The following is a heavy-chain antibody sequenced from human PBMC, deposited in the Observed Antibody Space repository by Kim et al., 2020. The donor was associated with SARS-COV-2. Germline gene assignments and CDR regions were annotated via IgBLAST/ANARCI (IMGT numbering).Heavy chain of an antibody. CDR2: IYYSGST. J-gene: IGHJ3*02. CDR3: ARWGVGMVVAAKAFDI. V-gene: IGHV4-59*01. D-gene: IGHD2-15*01. Sequence: SETLSLTCTVSGGSISSYYWSWIRQPPGKGLEWIGYIYYSGSTNYNPSLKSRVTISVDTSKNQFSLKLSSVTAADTAVYYCARWGVGMVVAAKAFDIWGQGTMVTVSS. CDR1: GGSISSYY.